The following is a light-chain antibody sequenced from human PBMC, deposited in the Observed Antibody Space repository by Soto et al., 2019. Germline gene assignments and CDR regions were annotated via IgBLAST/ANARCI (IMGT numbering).Light chain of an antibody. V-gene: IGKV3-20*01. Sequence: EVVLTKTPGTLSLSPGERATLSCRASQSVSGSFLAWYQQKPGQAPRLLIYGASSRATGIPDRFSGSGSGTDFTLTISRLEPEDFAVYYCQQYTGSPWTFGQGTKVDTK. CDR2: GAS. CDR1: QSVSGSF. CDR3: QQYTGSPWT. J-gene: IGKJ1*01.